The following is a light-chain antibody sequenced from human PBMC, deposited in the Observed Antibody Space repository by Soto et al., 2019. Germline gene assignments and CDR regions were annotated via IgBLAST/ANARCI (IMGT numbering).Light chain of an antibody. CDR1: QSVSRW. V-gene: IGKV1-5*03. CDR2: KAS. CDR3: QQYDNYYFLT. Sequence: DIQMTQSPSTLAASVGDRVTITCRASQSVSRWLAWYQQKPGKAPTLLISKASSLERGVPSRFSGSGSGTEFTLTISSLQPDDFATYYCQQYDNYYFLTFCGGTKVEFK. J-gene: IGKJ4*01.